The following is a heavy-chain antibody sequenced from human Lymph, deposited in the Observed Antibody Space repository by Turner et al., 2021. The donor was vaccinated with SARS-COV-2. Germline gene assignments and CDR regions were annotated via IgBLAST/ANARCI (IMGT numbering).Heavy chain of an antibody. CDR1: GLTFSSDA. D-gene: IGHD2-8*02. CDR2: ISYDGSNK. CDR3: ARDTGGQVDV. J-gene: IGHJ6*02. Sequence: QVQLVESGGGVVQRGRSVRLLCAASGLTFSSDAMHWARKAPGKGLEWVAVISYDGSNKYYADSVKGRFTISRDNSKNTLDLQMNSLRAEDTAVYDCARDTGGQVDVWGQGTTVTVSS. V-gene: IGHV3-30-3*01.